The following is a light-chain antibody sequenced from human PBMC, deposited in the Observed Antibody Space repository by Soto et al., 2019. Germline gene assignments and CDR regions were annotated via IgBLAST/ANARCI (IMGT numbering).Light chain of an antibody. Sequence: EIVLTQSPGSLSLSLGERATLSCRASQSVDSAFFAWYQQKPGQPPRLLMYGASRRATGIPDRFSGSGSGTDFTLPISRLKPEDFAVYYCKKYASPLTFGKGTKVEI. CDR2: GAS. V-gene: IGKV3-20*01. J-gene: IGKJ1*01. CDR1: QSVDSAF. CDR3: KKYASPLT.